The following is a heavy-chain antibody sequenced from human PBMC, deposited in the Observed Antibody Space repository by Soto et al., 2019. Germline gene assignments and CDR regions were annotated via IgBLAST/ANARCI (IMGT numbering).Heavy chain of an antibody. CDR3: ARDPVPSDAGPVRYPADI. CDR1: GYTFTTYY. D-gene: IGHD2-2*02. J-gene: IGHJ3*02. V-gene: IGHV1-46*01. CDR2: INPNGGST. Sequence: QVRLVQSGAEVKKPGASVTVSCRASGYTFTTYYLHWVRQAPGQGLEWMGIINPNGGSTTYSQHFQGRITMTRETSANTVYMELSGLKSEDTAVYFCARDPVPSDAGPVRYPADIWGQGTLVTISS.